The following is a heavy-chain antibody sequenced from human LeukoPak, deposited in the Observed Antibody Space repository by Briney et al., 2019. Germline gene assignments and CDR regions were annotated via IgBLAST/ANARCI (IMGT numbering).Heavy chain of an antibody. Sequence: ASVKVSCKASGYTFTSHGISWVRQAPGQGLEWMGWINPNSGGTNYAQKFQGRVTMTRDTSISTAYMGLSRLRSDDTAVYYCARMSAPPLGSGFDPWGQGTLVTVSS. J-gene: IGHJ5*02. D-gene: IGHD6-25*01. V-gene: IGHV1-2*02. CDR1: GYTFTSHG. CDR3: ARMSAPPLGSGFDP. CDR2: INPNSGGT.